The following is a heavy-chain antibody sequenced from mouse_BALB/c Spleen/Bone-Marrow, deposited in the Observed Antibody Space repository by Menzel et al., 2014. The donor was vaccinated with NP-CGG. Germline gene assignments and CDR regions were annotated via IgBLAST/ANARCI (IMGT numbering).Heavy chain of an antibody. D-gene: IGHD2-14*01. CDR1: GYTFTSYW. V-gene: IGHV1S22*01. CDR2: IYPGSGST. CDR3: TREVRRYAMDY. Sequence: LQQSGSELVRPGASVKLSCKASGYTFTSYWMHWVKRRPGQGLEWIGNIYPGSGSTNYDEKSKSKATLTVDTSSSTAYMQLSSLTSEDSAVYYCTREVRRYAMDYWGQGTSVTVSS. J-gene: IGHJ4*01.